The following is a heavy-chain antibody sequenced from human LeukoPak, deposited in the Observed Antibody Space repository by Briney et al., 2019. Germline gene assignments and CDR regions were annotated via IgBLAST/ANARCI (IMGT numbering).Heavy chain of an antibody. J-gene: IGHJ3*02. CDR3: ARGGYYDSSGSRDAFDI. CDR2: IYTSGST. Sequence: SQTLSLTCTVSGGSISSGSYVSNWIRQPAGKGLEWIGRIYTSGSTDYNPSLKSRVTISLDTSKNQFSLKLSSVTAADTAVYYCARGGYYDSSGSRDAFDIWGQGTMVTVSS. V-gene: IGHV4-61*02. D-gene: IGHD3-22*01. CDR1: GGSISSGSYV.